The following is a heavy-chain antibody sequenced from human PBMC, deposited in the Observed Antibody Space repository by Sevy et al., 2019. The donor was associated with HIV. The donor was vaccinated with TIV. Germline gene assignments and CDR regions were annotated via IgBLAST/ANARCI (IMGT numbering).Heavy chain of an antibody. CDR2: ISGSGGRT. CDR1: GFTFINAW. J-gene: IGHJ1*01. Sequence: GGSLRLSCAASGFTFINAWMNWVRQAPGKGLEWVSTISGSGGRTYTAESVRGRLTISRDNSKRTVYLQMNSLRGDDTAIYYCAKDPYSSGEYFQKWGQGARVTVSS. V-gene: IGHV3-23*01. CDR3: AKDPYSSGEYFQK. D-gene: IGHD3-22*01.